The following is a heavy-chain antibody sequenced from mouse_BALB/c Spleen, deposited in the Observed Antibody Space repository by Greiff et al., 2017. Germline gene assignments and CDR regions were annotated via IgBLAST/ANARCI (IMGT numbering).Heavy chain of an antibody. CDR2: IRNKANGYTT. V-gene: IGHV7-3*02. CDR3: ARDGATATFYFDY. D-gene: IGHD1-2*01. CDR1: GFTFTDYY. Sequence: EVKLMESGGGLVQPGGSLRLSCATSGFTFTDYYMSWVRQPPGKALEWLGFIRNKANGYTTEYSASVKGRFTISRDNSQSILYLQMNTLRAEDSATYYCARDGATATFYFDYWGQGTTLTVSS. J-gene: IGHJ2*01.